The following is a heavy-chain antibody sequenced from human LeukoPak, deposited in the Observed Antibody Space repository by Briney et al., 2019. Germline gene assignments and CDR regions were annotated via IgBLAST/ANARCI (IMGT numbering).Heavy chain of an antibody. Sequence: GGSLRLSCAASGFTFRVSWLRWVREAPGKGLERVASIKRDESAIFYLASVKGRFTISRDNARNLLFLQMNTLRAEDTAVYYCAKLLGDATTYDYWGQGALVTVSS. CDR1: GFTFRVSW. CDR2: IKRDESAI. D-gene: IGHD1-1*01. V-gene: IGHV3-7*01. CDR3: AKLLGDATTYDY. J-gene: IGHJ4*02.